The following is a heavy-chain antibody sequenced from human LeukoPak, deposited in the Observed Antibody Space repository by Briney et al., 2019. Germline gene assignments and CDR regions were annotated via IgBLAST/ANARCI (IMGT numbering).Heavy chain of an antibody. V-gene: IGHV1-69*06. D-gene: IGHD4-17*01. CDR2: IIPIFGTA. CDR1: GYTFTGYY. Sequence: VASVKVSCKASGYTFTGYYMHWVRQAPGQGLEWMGGIIPIFGTANYAQKFQGRVTITADKSTSTAYMELSSLRSEDTAVYYCARSDMTTVTTSEDYYYYYMDVWGKGTTVTVSS. CDR3: ARSDMTTVTTSEDYYYYYMDV. J-gene: IGHJ6*03.